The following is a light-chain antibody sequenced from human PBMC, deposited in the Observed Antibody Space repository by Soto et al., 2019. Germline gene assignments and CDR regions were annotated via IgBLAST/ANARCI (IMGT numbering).Light chain of an antibody. V-gene: IGKV3-20*01. CDR1: QSLSRSS. CDR2: GAS. J-gene: IGKJ3*01. Sequence: EVVLTQSPGTLSLSPGERSTLSCRASQSLSRSSLAWYQQKHGQAPRXXIYGASNRATGVPDRFSGSGSETDLTITISRLEPEDFEVYHCHQYGSSPLTFGPGTKVDIK. CDR3: HQYGSSPLT.